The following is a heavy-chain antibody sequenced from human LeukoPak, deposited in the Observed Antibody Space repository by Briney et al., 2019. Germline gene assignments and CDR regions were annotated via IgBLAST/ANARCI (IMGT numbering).Heavy chain of an antibody. Sequence: SETLSLTCAVSGGSFSSYYWSWIRQPPGKGLGWIGEINHSGSTNYNPSLKSRVTISVDTTKNPFSLKLSSVSAADTGVYYCARDVGPEEPAFDVWGEGTMVTVSS. J-gene: IGHJ3*01. D-gene: IGHD1-14*01. CDR1: GGSFSSYY. CDR3: ARDVGPEEPAFDV. CDR2: INHSGST. V-gene: IGHV4-34*01.